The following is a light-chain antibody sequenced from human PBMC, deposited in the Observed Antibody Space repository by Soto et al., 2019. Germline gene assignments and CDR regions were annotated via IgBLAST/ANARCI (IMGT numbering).Light chain of an antibody. Sequence: DIQMTQSPSTLSASVGGRVTITCRASQSISSWLAWYQQKPGKAPKLLIYDAYTLESGFPSRFSGSGSGTEFTLTISSLQPDDFATYYCQQYNSYAPKFGQGTKVDI. V-gene: IGKV1-5*01. CDR2: DAY. CDR3: QQYNSYAPK. J-gene: IGKJ1*01. CDR1: QSISSW.